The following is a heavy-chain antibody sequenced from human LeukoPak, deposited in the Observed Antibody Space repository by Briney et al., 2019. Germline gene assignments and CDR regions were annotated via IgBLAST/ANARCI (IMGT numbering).Heavy chain of an antibody. J-gene: IGHJ4*02. CDR3: ARLKDDVTKLDY. V-gene: IGHV3-7*01. Sequence: GGSLRLSCAVSGFTFGRYWMSWVRQAPGKGLEWVASINQGGSRLHYLDSVTGRFIISRDDAQNSLFLQMTRLRVDDTAVYYCARLKDDVTKLDYWGQGTLVSVSS. CDR2: INQGGSRL. CDR1: GFTFGRYW. D-gene: IGHD2-8*01.